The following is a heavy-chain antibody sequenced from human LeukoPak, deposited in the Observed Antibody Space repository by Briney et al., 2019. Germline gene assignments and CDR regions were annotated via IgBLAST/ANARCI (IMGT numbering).Heavy chain of an antibody. J-gene: IGHJ4*02. CDR2: ISYDGSNK. V-gene: IGHV3-30*18. D-gene: IGHD3-22*01. CDR1: GFTFSSYG. CDR3: AKSLDYYDSSGYLY. Sequence: GGSLRLSCAASGFTFSSYGMHWVRQAPGKGLEWVAVISYDGSNKYYADSVKGRFTISRDSSKNTLYLQMNSLRAEDTAVYYCAKSLDYYDSSGYLYWGQGTLVTVSS.